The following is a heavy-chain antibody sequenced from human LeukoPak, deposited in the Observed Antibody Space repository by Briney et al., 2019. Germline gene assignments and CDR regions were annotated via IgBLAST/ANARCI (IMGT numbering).Heavy chain of an antibody. D-gene: IGHD3-10*01. CDR2: ISRDGENT. Sequence: GGSLRLSCAASGFTFGNYAMAWVRQAPGKGLEWVAVISRDGENTHYADSVKGRFTISRDNSKNTLYLQMNSLRAEDTAVYYCARVTMVRGVPLYFDYWGQGTLVTVSS. CDR3: ARVTMVRGVPLYFDY. V-gene: IGHV3-23*01. CDR1: GFTFGNYA. J-gene: IGHJ4*02.